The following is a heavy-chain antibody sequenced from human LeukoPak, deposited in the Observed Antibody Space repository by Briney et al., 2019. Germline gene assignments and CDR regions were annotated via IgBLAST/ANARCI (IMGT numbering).Heavy chain of an antibody. Sequence: GASVKVSCKVSGYTLTELSMHWVRQAPGKGLEWMGGFDPEDGETIYAQKFQGRVTMTEDTSTDTAYMELSSLRSEDTAVYYCATPAGYSGSYPDWGQGTLVTVSS. V-gene: IGHV1-24*01. J-gene: IGHJ4*02. CDR3: ATPAGYSGSYPD. D-gene: IGHD1-26*01. CDR2: FDPEDGET. CDR1: GYTLTELS.